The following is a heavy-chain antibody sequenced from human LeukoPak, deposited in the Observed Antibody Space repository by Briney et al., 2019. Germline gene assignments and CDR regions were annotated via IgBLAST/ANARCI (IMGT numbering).Heavy chain of an antibody. V-gene: IGHV3-15*07. CDR3: TRNRLGSGSYYIDY. CDR1: GFTFSNAW. Sequence: GGSLRLSCAASGFTFSNAWMNWVRQAPGKGLEWVGRIKSKTDGGTTDYAAPVKGRFTISRDDSKNTLYLQMNSLKTEDTAVYYCTRNRLGSGSYYIDYWGQGTLVTVSS. D-gene: IGHD3-10*01. J-gene: IGHJ4*02. CDR2: IKSKTDGGTT.